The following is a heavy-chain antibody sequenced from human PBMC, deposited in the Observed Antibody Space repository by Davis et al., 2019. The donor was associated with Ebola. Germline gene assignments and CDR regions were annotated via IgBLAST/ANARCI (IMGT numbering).Heavy chain of an antibody. V-gene: IGHV4-4*02. CDR2: IYHSGST. D-gene: IGHD3-10*01. Sequence: MPSETLSLTCAVSGGSISSSNWWSWVRQPPGKGLEWIGEIYHSGSTNYNPSLKSQVTISVDKSKNQFSLKLSSVTAADTAVFYCARSNYGSGSYDSWGQGALVTVSS. CDR3: ARSNYGSGSYDS. CDR1: GGSISSSNW. J-gene: IGHJ5*01.